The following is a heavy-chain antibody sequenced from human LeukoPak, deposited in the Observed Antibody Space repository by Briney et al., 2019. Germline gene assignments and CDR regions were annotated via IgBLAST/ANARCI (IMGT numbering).Heavy chain of an antibody. CDR1: GFTFDDYA. J-gene: IGHJ4*02. V-gene: IGHV3-9*01. CDR3: ARPSPPGDGYNPSNQ. Sequence: GRSLRLSCAASGFTFDDYAMHWVRQAPGKGLEWVSGISWNSGSIGYADSVKGRFTISRDNSNSMVYLQMTSLRLEDTAVYYCARPSPPGDGYNPSNQWGQGSLVIVSS. CDR2: ISWNSGSI. D-gene: IGHD5-24*01.